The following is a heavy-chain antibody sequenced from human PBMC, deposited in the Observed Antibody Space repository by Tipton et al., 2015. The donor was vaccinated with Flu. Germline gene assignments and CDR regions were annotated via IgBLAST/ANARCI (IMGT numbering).Heavy chain of an antibody. V-gene: IGHV4-61*02. J-gene: IGHJ5*02. CDR2: INTTGST. CDR1: GGSISSGRYY. D-gene: IGHD6-19*01. CDR3: ARDYSSYWSYNWFDP. Sequence: LSLTCTVSGGSISSGRYYWSWIRQPAGKGLEWIGRINTTGSTNYNPSLKSRLTISADTAKNQFFLRLTSVTAADSAVYYCARDYSSYWSYNWFDPWGQGTLVTVSS.